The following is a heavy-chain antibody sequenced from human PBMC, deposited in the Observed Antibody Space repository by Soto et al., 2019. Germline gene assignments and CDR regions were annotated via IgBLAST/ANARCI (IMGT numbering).Heavy chain of an antibody. CDR1: GFTFSSYW. CDR2: INSDGSST. V-gene: IGHV3-74*01. J-gene: IGHJ5*02. Sequence: PGGSLRLSCAASGFTFSSYWMHWVRQAPGKGLVWVSRINSDGSSTSYVDSVKGRFTISRGNAKNTLYLQMNSLSVEDTAVYYCARRGQEGPGLAHWGQGTLVTVSS. CDR3: ARRGQEGPGLAH.